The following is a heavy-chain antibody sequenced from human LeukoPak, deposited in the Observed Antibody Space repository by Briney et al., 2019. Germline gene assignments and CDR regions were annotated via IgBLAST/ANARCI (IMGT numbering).Heavy chain of an antibody. CDR3: ARVCITMVRGVIMLPDYFDY. Sequence: TSETLSLTCAVSGASISSSNWWSWVRPPPGKGLEWIGEIYHSGSTNYNPSLKSRVTISVDKSKNQFSLKLSSVTAADTAVYYCARVCITMVRGVIMLPDYFDYWGQGTLVTVSS. J-gene: IGHJ4*02. V-gene: IGHV4-4*02. CDR1: GASISSSNW. D-gene: IGHD3-10*01. CDR2: IYHSGST.